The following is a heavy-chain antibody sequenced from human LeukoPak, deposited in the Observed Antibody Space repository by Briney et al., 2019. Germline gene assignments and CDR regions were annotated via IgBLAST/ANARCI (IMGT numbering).Heavy chain of an antibody. CDR2: INPNSGGT. V-gene: IGHV1-2*02. D-gene: IGHD3-10*01. Sequence: GASVKVSCKASGYTFTGYYMHWVRQAPGQGLEWMGWINPNSGGTNYAQKFQGRVTMTRDTSISTAYMELSSLRSEDTAVYYCATRNGSGSLYFDNWGQGTLVTVSS. J-gene: IGHJ4*02. CDR3: ATRNGSGSLYFDN. CDR1: GYTFTGYY.